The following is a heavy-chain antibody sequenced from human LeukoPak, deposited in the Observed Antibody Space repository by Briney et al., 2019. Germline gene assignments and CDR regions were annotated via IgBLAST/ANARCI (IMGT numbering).Heavy chain of an antibody. CDR1: GFTVSSNY. CDR3: ARGRPYYYDSSGYYPYDAFDI. D-gene: IGHD3-22*01. J-gene: IGHJ3*02. V-gene: IGHV3-53*01. CDR2: IYSGGST. Sequence: GGSLRLXCAASGFTVSSNYMSWVRQAPGKGLEWVSVIYSGGSTYYADSVKGRFTISRDNSKNTLYLQMNSLRAEDTAVYYCARGRPYYYDSSGYYPYDAFDIWGQGTMVTVSS.